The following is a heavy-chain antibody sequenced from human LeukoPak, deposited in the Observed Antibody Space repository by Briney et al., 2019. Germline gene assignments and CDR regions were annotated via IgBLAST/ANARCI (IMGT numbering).Heavy chain of an antibody. CDR1: GFTFSSYA. V-gene: IGHV3-23*01. D-gene: IGHD2-2*01. CDR2: ISGSGGST. J-gene: IGHJ5*02. CDR3: ATLGDVLVPAAA. Sequence: GGSLRLSCAASGFTFSSYAMSWVRQAPGKGLEWVSAISGSGGSTYYADSVKGRFTISRDNSKNTLYLQINSLRAEDTAVYYCATLGDVLVPAAAWGQGTLVTVSS.